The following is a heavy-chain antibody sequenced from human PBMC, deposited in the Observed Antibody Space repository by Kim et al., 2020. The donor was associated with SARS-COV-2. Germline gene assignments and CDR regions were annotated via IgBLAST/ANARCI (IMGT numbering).Heavy chain of an antibody. CDR2: ISYDGSNK. Sequence: GGSLRLSCAASGFTFSSYGMHWVRQAPGKGLEWVAVISYDGSNKYYADSVKGRFTISRDNSKNTLYLQMNSLRAEDTAVYYCAKGSALLWFGEPSQLDYWGQGTLVTVSS. D-gene: IGHD3-10*01. CDR1: GFTFSSYG. CDR3: AKGSALLWFGEPSQLDY. J-gene: IGHJ4*02. V-gene: IGHV3-30*18.